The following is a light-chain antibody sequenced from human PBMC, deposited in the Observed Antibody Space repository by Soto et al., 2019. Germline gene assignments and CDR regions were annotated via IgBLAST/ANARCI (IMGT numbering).Light chain of an antibody. Sequence: EIVLTQSPDTLSLSPGERATLSCSASRSVRSGHLAWYQQKPGQAPTLVIFDTSSRASGVPERFSGCGSGTDFTLTITRLQPEDFAVYYCQEYDGAPSIKFGLGTRLEIK. CDR2: DTS. J-gene: IGKJ5*01. V-gene: IGKV3-20*01. CDR3: QEYDGAPSIK. CDR1: RSVRSGH.